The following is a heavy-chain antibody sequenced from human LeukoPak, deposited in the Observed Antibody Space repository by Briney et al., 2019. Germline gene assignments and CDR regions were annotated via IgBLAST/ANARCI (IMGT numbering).Heavy chain of an antibody. Sequence: SETLSLTCTVSGGSISSYYWSWIRQPPGKGLEWIGYIYHSGSTYYNPSLKSRVTISVDTSKNQFSLKLSSVTAADTAVYYCARAGVTPTYFDYWGQGTLVTVSS. D-gene: IGHD2-21*02. CDR3: ARAGVTPTYFDY. CDR2: IYHSGST. CDR1: GGSISSYY. V-gene: IGHV4-59*08. J-gene: IGHJ4*02.